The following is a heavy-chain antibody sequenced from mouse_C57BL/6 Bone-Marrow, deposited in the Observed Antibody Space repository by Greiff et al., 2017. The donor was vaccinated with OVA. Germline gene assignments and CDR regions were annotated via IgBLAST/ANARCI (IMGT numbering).Heavy chain of an antibody. V-gene: IGHV1-81*01. CDR3: ALTQYFDV. CDR2: IYPRSGNT. J-gene: IGHJ1*03. D-gene: IGHD4-1*01. CDR1: GYTLTSYG. Sequence: QVQLQQSGAELARPGASVKLSCKASGYTLTSYGISWVKQKTGQGLEWIGEIYPRSGNTYYNEKFKGQATLTADKSSSTAYMEIRSLTSEDSAVYFCALTQYFDVWGTGTTVTVSS.